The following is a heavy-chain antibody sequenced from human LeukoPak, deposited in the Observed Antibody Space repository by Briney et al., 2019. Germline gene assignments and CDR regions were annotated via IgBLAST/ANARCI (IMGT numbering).Heavy chain of an antibody. CDR3: AAARYGWYFDL. J-gene: IGHJ2*01. CDR2: ISYDGSNK. D-gene: IGHD1-1*01. CDR1: AFTFSSYA. Sequence: PGRSLRLSCAASAFTFSSYAMHWVRQAPGKGLEWVAVISYDGSNKYYADSVKGRFTISRDNSKNTLYLQMNSLRAEDTAVYYCAAARYGWYFDLWGRGTLVTVSS. V-gene: IGHV3-30-3*01.